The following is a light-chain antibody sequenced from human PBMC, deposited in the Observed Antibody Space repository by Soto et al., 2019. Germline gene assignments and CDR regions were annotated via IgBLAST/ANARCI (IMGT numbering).Light chain of an antibody. CDR2: DVS. V-gene: IGLV2-11*01. CDR3: CSYAGSYTLV. Sequence: QSVLTQPRSVSGSPGQSVTISCTGTSSDAGGYNYVSWYQQHPGKAPKLMIYDVSKRPSGVPDRFSGSKSGNTASLTISGLQAEDEADYYCCSYAGSYTLVFGTGTKV. CDR1: SSDAGGYNY. J-gene: IGLJ1*01.